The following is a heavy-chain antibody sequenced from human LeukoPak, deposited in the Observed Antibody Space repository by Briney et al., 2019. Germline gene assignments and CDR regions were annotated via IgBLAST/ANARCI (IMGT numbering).Heavy chain of an antibody. CDR1: GFTFSSYW. D-gene: IGHD3-10*01. J-gene: IGHJ4*02. V-gene: IGHV3-7*01. CDR2: INQEGGEK. CDR3: AREGRGEYFDY. Sequence: GGSLRLSCAASGFTFSSYWMNWVRQSPGEGLEWVANINQEGGEKYYVDSVKGRFTISRDNGKNSLYLQLNSLRAEDTAVYYCAREGRGEYFDYWGQGTLVTVSS.